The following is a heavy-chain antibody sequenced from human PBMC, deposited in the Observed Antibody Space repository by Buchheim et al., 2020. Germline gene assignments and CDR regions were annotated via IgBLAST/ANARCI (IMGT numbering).Heavy chain of an antibody. CDR1: GFTFSSYA. Sequence: QVQLVESGGGVVQPGRSLRLSCAASGFTFSSYAMHWVRQAPGKGLEWVAVISYDGSNKYYADSVKGRFTISRDNSKNTLYLQMNSLRAEETAVYYCARERIYGDYVQYGMDVWGQGTT. CDR3: ARERIYGDYVQYGMDV. J-gene: IGHJ6*02. CDR2: ISYDGSNK. D-gene: IGHD4-17*01. V-gene: IGHV3-30-3*01.